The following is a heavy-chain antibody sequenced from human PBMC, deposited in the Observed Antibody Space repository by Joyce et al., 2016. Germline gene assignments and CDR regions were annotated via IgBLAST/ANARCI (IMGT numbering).Heavy chain of an antibody. V-gene: IGHV3-9*01. J-gene: IGHJ6*02. CDR2: ISWNTASR. D-gene: IGHD5-12*01. CDR1: GFTFDEYG. CDR3: AKARVTVPTMGNYGLDV. Sequence: DVQLVESGGGLVQPGRSLRLSCAASGFTFDEYGMHWVRKVPGKGLEWVSGISWNTASRNYADSVKGRFTISRDNAKNSLHLQMNSLRAEDTAVYYCAKARVTVPTMGNYGLDVWGQGTTVTVSS.